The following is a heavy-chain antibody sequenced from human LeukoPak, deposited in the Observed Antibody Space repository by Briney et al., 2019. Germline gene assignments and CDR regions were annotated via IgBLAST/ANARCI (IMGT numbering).Heavy chain of an antibody. CDR2: ISGSGGST. CDR3: AKVVYSSGWYSSYYFDY. J-gene: IGHJ4*02. D-gene: IGHD6-19*01. Sequence: GGSLRLSCAASGFTFSSYAMSWVRQAPGKGLEWVSAISGSGGSTYYADSVKGRFTISRDNSKNTLYLQMNSLRAEDTAVYYCAKVVYSSGWYSSYYFDYWGQGTLVTVSS. V-gene: IGHV3-23*01. CDR1: GFTFSSYA.